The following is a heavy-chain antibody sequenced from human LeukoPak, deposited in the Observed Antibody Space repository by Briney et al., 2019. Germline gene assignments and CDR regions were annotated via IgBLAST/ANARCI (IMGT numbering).Heavy chain of an antibody. Sequence: SETLSLTCAVYGGSFSGYYWSWIRQPPGKGLEWIGEINHSGSTNYNPSLKSRVTISVDTSKNQFSLKLSSVTAADTAVYYCARGPGCSSTSCQKTRNWFGPWGQGTLVTVSS. CDR1: GGSFSGYY. D-gene: IGHD2-2*01. CDR3: ARGPGCSSTSCQKTRNWFGP. J-gene: IGHJ5*02. CDR2: INHSGST. V-gene: IGHV4-34*01.